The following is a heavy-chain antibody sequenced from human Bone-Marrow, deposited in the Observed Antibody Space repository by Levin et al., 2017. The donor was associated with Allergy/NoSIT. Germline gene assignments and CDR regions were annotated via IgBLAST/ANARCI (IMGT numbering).Heavy chain of an antibody. V-gene: IGHV4-59*08. D-gene: IGHD3-22*01. Sequence: SQTLSLTCTVSDDSTSRSYWSWIRQPPGKGLEWIAYMHYSENTDYNPSLKSRVTMSVDTLKNQFSLKLSSVTAADTAVYYCARLGLLPGYFDVWGRGTLVTVSS. CDR2: MHYSENT. CDR1: DDSTSRSY. J-gene: IGHJ2*01. CDR3: ARLGLLPGYFDV.